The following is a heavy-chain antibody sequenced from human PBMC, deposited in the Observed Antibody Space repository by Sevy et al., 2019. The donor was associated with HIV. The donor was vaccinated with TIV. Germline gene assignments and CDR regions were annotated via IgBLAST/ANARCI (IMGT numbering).Heavy chain of an antibody. V-gene: IGHV3-30-3*01. CDR3: ARKPGGNDAFDI. CDR1: GITFSSYA. J-gene: IGHJ3*02. CDR2: ISYDGSNK. Sequence: GGSLRLSCAASGITFSSYAMHWVRQAPGKGPEWVAVISYDGSNKYYADSVKGRFTISRDNSKNTLYLQMNSLRAEDTAVYYCARKPGGNDAFDIWGQGTMVTVSS. D-gene: IGHD3-16*01.